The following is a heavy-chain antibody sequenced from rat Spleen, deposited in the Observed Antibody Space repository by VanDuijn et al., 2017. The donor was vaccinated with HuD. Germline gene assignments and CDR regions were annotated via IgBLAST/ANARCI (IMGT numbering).Heavy chain of an antibody. Sequence: EVQLVESGGGLVQPGRSLKLSCAASGFTVSDFGFHWIRQAPPKGLEWVASISYDGRSTYYRDSVKGRFTISRDDAKNTLYLQMDSLRSEDTATYYCARAYYDGTYYWGQGVMVTVSS. J-gene: IGHJ2*01. CDR1: GFTVSDFG. CDR2: ISYDGRST. D-gene: IGHD1-12*02. V-gene: IGHV5-19*01. CDR3: ARAYYDGTYY.